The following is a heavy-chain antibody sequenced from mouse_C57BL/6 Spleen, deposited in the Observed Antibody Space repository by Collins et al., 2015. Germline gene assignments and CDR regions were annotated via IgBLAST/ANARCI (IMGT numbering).Heavy chain of an antibody. J-gene: IGHJ4*01. CDR3: ARSIRPFISTVGDAMDN. V-gene: IGHV1-55*01. D-gene: IGHD1-1*01. Sequence: QVQLQQPGAELVKPGASVKMSCKASGYTFTSCWITWVKQRPGQGLEWIGDIYPNTGSINYNEMFKSKATLTVDTSSSTAYMQLSSLTSEDSAVYYCARSIRPFISTVGDAMDNWGQGTSVTVSS. CDR2: IYPNTGSI. CDR1: GYTFTSCW.